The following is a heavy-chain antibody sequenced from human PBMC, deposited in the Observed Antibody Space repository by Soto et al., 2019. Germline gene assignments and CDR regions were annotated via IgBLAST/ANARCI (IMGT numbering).Heavy chain of an antibody. J-gene: IGHJ6*03. CDR1: GFTFSDYY. CDR3: ARDYYDVFTDYYRYYYIDV. D-gene: IGHD3-9*01. V-gene: IGHV3-11*01. Sequence: QVQLVESGGGLVQPGGSLRLSCTASGFTFSDYYMTWIRQAPGKGLESVSYISSSGTRMYYADSVKGRFTISRDNAKNSLYPQLNSLRAEDTAVYYCARDYYDVFTDYYRYYYIDVWGKGITVTVSS. CDR2: ISSSGTRM.